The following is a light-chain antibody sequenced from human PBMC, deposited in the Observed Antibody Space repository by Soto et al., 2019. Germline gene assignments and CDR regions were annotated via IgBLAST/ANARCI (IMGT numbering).Light chain of an antibody. CDR2: EVT. Sequence: QSALTQPASVSGSPGQSITISCTGSGTDVGTYNFVSWFQRHPGKARQLIIYEVTERPSGVSPRFSGSKSVNTASHTISGLRAEDEADYFCCKFAGRKTWVFGGGTKHTVL. CDR3: CKFAGRKTWV. V-gene: IGLV2-23*02. J-gene: IGLJ3*02. CDR1: GTDVGTYNF.